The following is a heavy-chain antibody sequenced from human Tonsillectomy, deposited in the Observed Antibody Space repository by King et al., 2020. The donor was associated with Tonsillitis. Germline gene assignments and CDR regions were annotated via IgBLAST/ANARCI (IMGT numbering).Heavy chain of an antibody. CDR2: ISGSGGTI. V-gene: IGHV3-23*04. CDR1: GFSFGSYA. J-gene: IGHJ6*02. Sequence: VQLVESGGGLVQPGGSLRLSCAASGFSFGSYAMSWVRQASGKGLEWVSGISGSGGTIYYADSVKGRFTISRDTSKNTLYLLMNSLRGEDTGVYYCAKDSGNNYYDMDVWGQGTTVTVSS. CDR3: AKDSGNNYYDMDV.